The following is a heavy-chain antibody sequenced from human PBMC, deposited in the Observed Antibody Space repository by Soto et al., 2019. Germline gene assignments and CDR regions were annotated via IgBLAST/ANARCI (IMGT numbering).Heavy chain of an antibody. J-gene: IGHJ4*02. CDR2: IRSKAYGGTT. Sequence: PGGSLRLSCTASGFTFGDYAMSWVRQAPGKGLEWVGFIRSKAYGGTTEYAASVKGRFTISRDDSKSIAYLQMNSLKTEDTAVYYCTRASSLDFDFWGQGTLVTVSS. D-gene: IGHD3-16*01. CDR1: GFTFGDYA. CDR3: TRASSLDFDF. V-gene: IGHV3-49*04.